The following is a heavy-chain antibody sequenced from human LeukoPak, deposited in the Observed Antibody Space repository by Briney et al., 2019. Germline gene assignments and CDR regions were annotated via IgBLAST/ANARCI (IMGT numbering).Heavy chain of an antibody. CDR2: IIPILGIA. Sequence: ASVKVSCKASGYTFTCYYMHWVRQAPGQGLEWMGRIIPILGIANYAQKFQGRVTITADKSTSTAYMELSSLRSEDTAVYYCARGHYYDSSGYLDYWGQGTLVTVSS. CDR1: GYTFTCYY. J-gene: IGHJ4*02. V-gene: IGHV1-69*02. D-gene: IGHD3-22*01. CDR3: ARGHYYDSSGYLDY.